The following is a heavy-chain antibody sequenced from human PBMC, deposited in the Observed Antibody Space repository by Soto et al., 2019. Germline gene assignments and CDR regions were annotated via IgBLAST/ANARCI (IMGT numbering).Heavy chain of an antibody. V-gene: IGHV1-8*01. D-gene: IGHD2-2*01. Sequence: GASVKVSCKASGYTFTDYDINWVRQAPGQGLERMGWVSPNSGNTVYAQKFQDRVTMTRDTSISTAYMELSNLRFEDSAMYYCARGRFYSETSTWFAFWGQGTPVTVSS. CDR1: GYTFTDYD. CDR3: ARGRFYSETSTWFAF. CDR2: VSPNSGNT. J-gene: IGHJ5*01.